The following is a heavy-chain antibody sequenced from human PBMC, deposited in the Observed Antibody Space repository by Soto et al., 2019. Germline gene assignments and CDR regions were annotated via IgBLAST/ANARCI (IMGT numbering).Heavy chain of an antibody. CDR1: GGSISSYY. Sequence: SETLSLTCTVSGGSISSYYWSWIRQPPGKGLEWIGYIYYSGSTNYNPSLKSRVTISVDTSKNQFSLKLSSVTAADTAVYYCARLSAAGTARWFDPWGQGTLVTVSS. CDR3: ARLSAAGTARWFDP. J-gene: IGHJ5*02. V-gene: IGHV4-59*01. CDR2: IYYSGST. D-gene: IGHD6-13*01.